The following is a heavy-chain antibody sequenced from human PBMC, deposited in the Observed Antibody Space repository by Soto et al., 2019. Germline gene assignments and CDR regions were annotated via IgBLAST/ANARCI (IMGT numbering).Heavy chain of an antibody. Sequence: PGGSLRLSCAASGFTFSSYAMSWVRQAPGKGLEWVSAISGSGGSTYYADSVKGRFTISRDNSKNTLYLQMNSLRAEDTAVYYCARDSPGYCSSTSCYYYYMDVWGKGTTVTVSS. CDR3: ARDSPGYCSSTSCYYYYMDV. V-gene: IGHV3-23*01. J-gene: IGHJ6*03. CDR2: ISGSGGST. CDR1: GFTFSSYA. D-gene: IGHD2-2*01.